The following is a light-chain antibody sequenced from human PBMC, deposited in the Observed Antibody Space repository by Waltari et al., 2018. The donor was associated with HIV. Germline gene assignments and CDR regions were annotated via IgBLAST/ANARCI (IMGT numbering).Light chain of an antibody. CDR1: GIDVGGHNS. CDR2: EVS. J-gene: IGLJ1*01. Sequence: QSALTQPRSVSGSPGQSVTIPCTGTGIDVGGHNSVPWYQQSPDKAPKIMIYEVSKRPSGVPDRFSGSKSGNTASLTISGLQSEDEANYFCCSYAGSYTYVFGTGTEVTVL. V-gene: IGLV2-11*01. CDR3: CSYAGSYTYV.